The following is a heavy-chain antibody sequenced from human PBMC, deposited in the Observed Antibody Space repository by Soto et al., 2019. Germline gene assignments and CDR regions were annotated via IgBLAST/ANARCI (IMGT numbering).Heavy chain of an antibody. D-gene: IGHD2-21*01. Sequence: QVQLVQSGAEVKTPGASVKVSCKASGYTFTSYDMNWVRQAPGQGLEWMGWMNPNSGNTGYAQKFQGRLTMTRDTAISIAHMELSSLRNEATAVYYCARSDGYNFNWLDSWGQGTLVTVSA. J-gene: IGHJ5*01. CDR1: GYTFTSYD. CDR3: ARSDGYNFNWLDS. CDR2: MNPNSGNT. V-gene: IGHV1-8*01.